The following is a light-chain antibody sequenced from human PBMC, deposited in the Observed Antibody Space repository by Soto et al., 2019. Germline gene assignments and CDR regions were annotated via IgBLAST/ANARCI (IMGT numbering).Light chain of an antibody. J-gene: IGKJ4*01. V-gene: IGKV1-5*01. CDR3: QQYNSYSLP. Sequence: DIQMTQSPATLSATTGDRGTTTRRASQSISSWLAWYQHKPGKAPKLLIYDAANLDSGVPSRFSGSGSGTDFTLTISSLQPEDFATYYCQQYNSYSLPFGGGTKVDIK. CDR2: DAA. CDR1: QSISSW.